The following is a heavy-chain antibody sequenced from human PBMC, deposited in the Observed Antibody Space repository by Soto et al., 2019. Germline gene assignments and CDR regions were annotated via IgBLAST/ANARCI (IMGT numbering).Heavy chain of an antibody. Sequence: ASVKVSCKASAYTFTSYGISWVRQAPGQGLEWMGWINAYNGNTNYAEKLQGRITMTTDTSTSTAYMELRSLRSDDTVVYYCARDMSRSGPIWFDPWGQGTLVTVSS. J-gene: IGHJ5*02. CDR3: ARDMSRSGPIWFDP. CDR1: AYTFTSYG. V-gene: IGHV1-18*01. CDR2: INAYNGNT. D-gene: IGHD6-19*01.